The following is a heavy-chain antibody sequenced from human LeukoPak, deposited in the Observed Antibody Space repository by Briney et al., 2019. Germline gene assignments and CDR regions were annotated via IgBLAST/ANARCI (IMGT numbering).Heavy chain of an antibody. V-gene: IGHV4-59*01. D-gene: IGHD3-22*01. CDR3: ARRGSSGYYDYFDY. J-gene: IGHJ4*02. Sequence: PSETLSLTCTVSGGSITNYYWTWIRQPPGKGLEWIGYIHYSGSTNYNPSLKSRVTISVDTSKSQFSLKLNSVTAADTAVYYCARRGSSGYYDYFDYWGQGTLVTVSS. CDR2: IHYSGST. CDR1: GGSITNYY.